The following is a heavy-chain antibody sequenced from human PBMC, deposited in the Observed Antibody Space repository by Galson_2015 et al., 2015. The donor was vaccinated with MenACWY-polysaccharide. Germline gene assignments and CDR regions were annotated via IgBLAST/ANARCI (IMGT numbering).Heavy chain of an antibody. D-gene: IGHD2-2*01. CDR1: GARFSNSG. CDR2: IQYDGRNK. CDR3: AREGSRIVFHAFDI. J-gene: IGHJ3*02. V-gene: IGHV3-33*01. Sequence: SLSLACEADGARFSNSGMHWVRQASGKGLEWEVVIQYDGRNKVYADAVKGRFPSSRDNYKNTVILEMNILGVEDTAVYYCAREGSRIVFHAFDIWGQGTMVTVSS.